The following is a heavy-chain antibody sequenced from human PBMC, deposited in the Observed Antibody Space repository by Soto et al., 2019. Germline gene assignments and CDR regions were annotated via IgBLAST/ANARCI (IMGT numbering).Heavy chain of an antibody. V-gene: IGHV3-33*01. J-gene: IGHJ6*02. CDR2: IWYDGSNK. D-gene: IGHD1-7*01. Sequence: PGGSLRLSCAASGSTFSSYGMHWVRQAPGKGLEWVAVIWYDGSNKYYADSVKGRFTISRDNSKNTLYLQMNSLRAEDTAVYYCARERYNWNFLYMDYYYYYGMDVWGQGSSVPVSS. CDR3: ARERYNWNFLYMDYYYYYGMDV. CDR1: GSTFSSYG.